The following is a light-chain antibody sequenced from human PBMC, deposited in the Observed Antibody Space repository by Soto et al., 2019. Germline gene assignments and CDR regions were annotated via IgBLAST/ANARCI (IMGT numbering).Light chain of an antibody. Sequence: EVVLTQSPGTLSLSPGERATLSCRASETVSTNYLAWNQQKPGQAPRLLIFGSSDRAAGIPDRFSGRGSGTDFTLTISRLEPEDFAVYYCQQYGSSPPYTFGQGTKVEIK. CDR3: QQYGSSPPYT. CDR2: GSS. J-gene: IGKJ2*01. V-gene: IGKV3-20*01. CDR1: ETVSTNY.